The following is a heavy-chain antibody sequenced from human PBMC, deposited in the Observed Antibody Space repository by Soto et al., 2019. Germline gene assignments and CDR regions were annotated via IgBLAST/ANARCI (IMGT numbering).Heavy chain of an antibody. J-gene: IGHJ4*02. CDR1: GGSISSYY. V-gene: IGHV4-59*01. D-gene: IGHD3-22*01. CDR2: IYYSGST. Sequence: SETLSLTCTVSGGSISSYYWSWIRQPPGKGLEWIGYIYYSGSTNYNPSLKSRVTISVDTSKNQFSLKLSSVTAADTAVYYCARASSTYYYDSSGYYHSWYFDYWGQGTLVTVSS. CDR3: ARASSTYYYDSSGYYHSWYFDY.